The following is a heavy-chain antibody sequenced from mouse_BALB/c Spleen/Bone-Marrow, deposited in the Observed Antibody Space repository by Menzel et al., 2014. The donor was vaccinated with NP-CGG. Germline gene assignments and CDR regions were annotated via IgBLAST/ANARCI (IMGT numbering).Heavy chain of an antibody. J-gene: IGHJ2*01. V-gene: IGHV5-6-5*01. CDR2: ISGGGNS. D-gene: IGHD1-2*01. CDR1: GFSFSSYV. CDR3: ATAREDTTASHYYFDY. Sequence: EVQGVESGGGLVKPGGSLKLSCAASGFSFSSYVVSWVRQTPEKRLEWVASISGGGNSYHSDDKKGGFTTSTDNTSNILYLLKSSLRSADTSMLYCATAREDTTASHYYFDYWGQGTALTVSS.